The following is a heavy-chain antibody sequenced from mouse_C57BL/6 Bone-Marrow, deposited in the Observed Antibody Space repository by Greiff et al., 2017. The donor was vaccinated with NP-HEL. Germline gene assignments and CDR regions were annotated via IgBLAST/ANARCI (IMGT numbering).Heavy chain of an antibody. D-gene: IGHD1-1*01. CDR3: ARSFITTVVPYFDY. Sequence: VQLKQPGAELVMPGASVKLSCKASGYTFTSYWMHWVKQRPGQGLEWIGEIDPSDSYTNYNQKFKGKSTLTVDKSSSTACMQLSSLTSEDSAVYYCARSFITTVVPYFDYWGQGTTLTVSS. J-gene: IGHJ2*01. CDR2: IDPSDSYT. V-gene: IGHV1-69*01. CDR1: GYTFTSYW.